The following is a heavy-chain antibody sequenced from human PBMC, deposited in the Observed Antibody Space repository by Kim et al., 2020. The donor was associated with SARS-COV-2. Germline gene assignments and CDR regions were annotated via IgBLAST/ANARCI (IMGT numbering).Heavy chain of an antibody. J-gene: IGHJ4*02. CDR1: GYTFTSYY. CDR2: INPSGGST. V-gene: IGHV1-46*01. CDR3: ARDGPPTMELREQSDAFDY. Sequence: ASVKVSCKASGYTFTSYYMHWVRQAPGQGLEWMGIINPSGGSTSYAQKFQGRVTMTRDTSTSTVYMELSSLRSEDTAVYYCARDGPPTMELREQSDAFDYWGQGTLVTVSS. D-gene: IGHD1-7*01.